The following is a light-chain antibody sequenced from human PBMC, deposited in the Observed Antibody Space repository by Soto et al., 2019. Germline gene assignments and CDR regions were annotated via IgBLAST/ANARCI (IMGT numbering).Light chain of an antibody. V-gene: IGKV3-11*01. Sequence: EIVLTQSPATLSLSPGERATLSCRASQNINSYLAWYQQKHGQAPRLLIYATSNRATGIPARFSGSGSGTDFTLSISSLEPEDFAVYYCQQRSSWPFTFGPGTKVDIK. CDR1: QNINSY. CDR3: QQRSSWPFT. J-gene: IGKJ3*01. CDR2: ATS.